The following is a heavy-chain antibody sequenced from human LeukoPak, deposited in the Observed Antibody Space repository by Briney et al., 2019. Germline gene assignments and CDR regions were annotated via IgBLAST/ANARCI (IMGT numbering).Heavy chain of an antibody. D-gene: IGHD5-18*01. CDR1: GDSFSSNSAA. V-gene: IGHV6-1*01. CDR2: TYYRSKWLN. J-gene: IGHJ6*02. CDR3: ARSGERGSYSGLDV. Sequence: SQTLSLTCAISGDSFSSNSAAWNWIRQSPSRGLEWLGRTYYRSKWLNDYVVSVKSRITINADTSKNQFSLLLNSVTPEDTAVYYCARSGERGSYSGLDVWGQGTTVTVSS.